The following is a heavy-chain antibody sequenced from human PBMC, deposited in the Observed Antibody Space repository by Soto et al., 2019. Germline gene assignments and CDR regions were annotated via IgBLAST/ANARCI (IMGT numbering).Heavy chain of an antibody. CDR1: GFTFSSYG. CDR2: IWYDGSNK. Sequence: QVQLVESGGGVVQPGRSLRLSCAASGFTFSSYGMHWVRQAPGKGLEWVAVIWYDGSNKYYADSVKGRFTISRDNSKNTLYLQMNSLRAEDTAVYYCARGPLGYCSGGSCYGYYYYMDVWGKGTTVTVSS. V-gene: IGHV3-33*01. J-gene: IGHJ6*03. CDR3: ARGPLGYCSGGSCYGYYYYMDV. D-gene: IGHD2-15*01.